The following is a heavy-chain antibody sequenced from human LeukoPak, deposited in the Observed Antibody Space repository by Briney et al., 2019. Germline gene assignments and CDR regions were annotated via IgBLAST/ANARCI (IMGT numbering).Heavy chain of an antibody. Sequence: GGSLRLSCAASGFTFNTYSMNWVRQAPGKGLEWVSSISSSSSYIYYADSVKGRFTISRDNAKNSLYLQMNSLRAEDTAVYYCARSSMAVAGTLDYWGQGTLVTVSS. D-gene: IGHD6-19*01. V-gene: IGHV3-21*01. CDR3: ARSSMAVAGTLDY. J-gene: IGHJ4*02. CDR2: ISSSSSYI. CDR1: GFTFNTYS.